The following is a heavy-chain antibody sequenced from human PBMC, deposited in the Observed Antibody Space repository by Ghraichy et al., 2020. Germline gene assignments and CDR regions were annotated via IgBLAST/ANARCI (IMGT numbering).Heavy chain of an antibody. D-gene: IGHD6-19*01. V-gene: IGHV4-34*01. CDR3: ALYSSGWVDY. CDR2: INHSGST. Sequence: SETLSLTCAVYGGSFSGYYWSWIRQPPGKGLEWIGEINHSGSTNYNPSLKSRVTISVDTSKNQFSLKLSSVTAADTAVYYCALYSSGWVDYWGQGTLVTVSS. CDR1: GGSFSGYY. J-gene: IGHJ4*02.